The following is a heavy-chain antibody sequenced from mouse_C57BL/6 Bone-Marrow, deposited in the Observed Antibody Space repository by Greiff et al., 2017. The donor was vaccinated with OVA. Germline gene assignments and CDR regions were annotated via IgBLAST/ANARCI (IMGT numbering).Heavy chain of an antibody. J-gene: IGHJ4*01. Sequence: VQLKESGGGLVKPGGSLKLSCAASGFTFSSYAMSWVRQTPEKRLEWVATISDGGSYTYYPDNVKGRFTISRDNAKNNLYLQMSHLKSEDTAMYYCARYGNYVKGAMDYWGQGTSVTVSS. CDR2: ISDGGSYT. CDR3: ARYGNYVKGAMDY. D-gene: IGHD2-1*01. V-gene: IGHV5-4*01. CDR1: GFTFSSYA.